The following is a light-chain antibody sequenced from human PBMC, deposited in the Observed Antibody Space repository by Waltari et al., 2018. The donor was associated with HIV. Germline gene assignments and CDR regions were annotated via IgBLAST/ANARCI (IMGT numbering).Light chain of an antibody. J-gene: IGLJ3*02. CDR1: RRDVGGYNY. CDR2: EVS. V-gene: IGLV2-14*03. CDR3: SSYTSSSTQV. Sequence: QSALTQPASVSGSPGQSITISCTGTRRDVGGYNYVSWYQQHPGKAPKLMIYEVSNRPSGVSNRFSGSKSGNTASLTISGLQAEDEADYYCSSYTSSSTQVFGGGTKVTVL.